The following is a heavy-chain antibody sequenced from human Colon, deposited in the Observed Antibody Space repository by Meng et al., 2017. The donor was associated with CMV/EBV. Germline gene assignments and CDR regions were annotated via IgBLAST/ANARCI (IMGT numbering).Heavy chain of an antibody. D-gene: IGHD1-14*01. Sequence: SCVASGFTFSGYGFHWVRQAPGKGLEWVAVIWYDGSNKYYADSVKGRFIISRDNSKNTVYLQMNSLRAEDTAVYYCASPSSSPGPFDLWGRGTLVTVSS. CDR3: ASPSSSPGPFDL. CDR2: IWYDGSNK. CDR1: GFTFSGYG. J-gene: IGHJ2*01. V-gene: IGHV3-33*01.